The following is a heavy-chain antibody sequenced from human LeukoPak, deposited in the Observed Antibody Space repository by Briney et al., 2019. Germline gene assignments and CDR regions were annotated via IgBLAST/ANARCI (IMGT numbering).Heavy chain of an antibody. Sequence: GGSLRLSCAASGFTFSSYEMNWVRQAPGKGLEWVAFIRFDGGNKYYADSVKGRFIISRDNSKNTLYLQMNSLRAEDTAIYYCAKDVQDDYNFYYLDYWGQGTLVIVSS. V-gene: IGHV3-30*02. J-gene: IGHJ4*02. D-gene: IGHD5-24*01. CDR1: GFTFSSYE. CDR2: IRFDGGNK. CDR3: AKDVQDDYNFYYLDY.